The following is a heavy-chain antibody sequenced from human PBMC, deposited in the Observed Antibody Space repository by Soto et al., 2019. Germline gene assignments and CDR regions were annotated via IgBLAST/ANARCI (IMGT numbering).Heavy chain of an antibody. CDR2: INHSGNT. V-gene: IGHV4-34*01. CDR1: GGSFSGYY. CDR3: ARAVVVIKGHYFDY. Sequence: PSETLSLTCSIYGGSFSGYYWSWIRQPPGKGLEWIGEINHSGNTNYNPSLKSRVTISVXMXXXXFXLXLXXXTAAXTAVYYCARAVVVIKGHYFDYWGQGTLVTVSS. J-gene: IGHJ4*02. D-gene: IGHD3-22*01.